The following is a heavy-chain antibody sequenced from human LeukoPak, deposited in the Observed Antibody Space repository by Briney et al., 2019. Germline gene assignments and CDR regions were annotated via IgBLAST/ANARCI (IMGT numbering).Heavy chain of an antibody. V-gene: IGHV3-23*01. D-gene: IGHD2/OR15-2a*01. CDR1: GVSFSGYY. J-gene: IGHJ4*02. CDR2: IFPGGGEI. Sequence: ETLSLTCAVYGVSFSGYYWSWVRQPPGEGREWVSSIFPGGGEIQYADSVRGRLTISRDNSKNTLSMQMNSRRTEDTGINYCATYRQVLLPFESWGQGTLVTVSS. CDR3: ATYRQVLLPFES.